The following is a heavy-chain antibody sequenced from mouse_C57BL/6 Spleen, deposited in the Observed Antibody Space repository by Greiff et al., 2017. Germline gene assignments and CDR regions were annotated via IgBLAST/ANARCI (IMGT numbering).Heavy chain of an antibody. J-gene: IGHJ1*03. V-gene: IGHV2-5*01. CDR3: TSLYGKGNFDV. Sequence: VQLQQSGPGLVQPSQSLSITCTVSGFSLTSYGVHWVRQSPGKGLEWLGVIWRGGSTDYNAAFMSRLSITKDDSKTQVFFNMNSLHADDAAIFCCTSLYGKGNFDVWGTGTTVTVSS. D-gene: IGHD2-1*01. CDR1: GFSLTSYG. CDR2: IWRGGST.